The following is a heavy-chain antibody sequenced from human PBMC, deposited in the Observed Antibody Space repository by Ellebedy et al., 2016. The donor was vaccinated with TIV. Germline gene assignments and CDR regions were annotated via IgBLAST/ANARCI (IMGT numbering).Heavy chain of an antibody. J-gene: IGHJ4*02. V-gene: IGHV3-33*08. CDR3: ARDDDGPGNNLDY. Sequence: GGSLRLXXAASGFTFSSYSINWVRQAPGKGLEWLAVIVKDGREKHHADSVKGRFTISRDNSKNTLYLEMNSLRAEDTAVYYCARDDDGPGNNLDYWGQGTLVTVSS. CDR1: GFTFSSYS. D-gene: IGHD1-14*01. CDR2: IVKDGREK.